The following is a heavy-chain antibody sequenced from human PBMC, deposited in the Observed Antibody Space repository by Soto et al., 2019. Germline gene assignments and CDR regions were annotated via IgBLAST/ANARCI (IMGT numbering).Heavy chain of an antibody. CDR1: GFTFSSYG. D-gene: IGHD1-26*01. Sequence: HPGGSLRLSCAASGFTFSSYGMHWVRQAPGKGLEWVAVIWYDGSNKYYADSVKGRFTISRDNSKNTLYLQMNSLRAEDTAVYYCARGVGLGATDYWGQGTLVTVSS. CDR3: ARGVGLGATDY. J-gene: IGHJ4*02. V-gene: IGHV3-33*01. CDR2: IWYDGSNK.